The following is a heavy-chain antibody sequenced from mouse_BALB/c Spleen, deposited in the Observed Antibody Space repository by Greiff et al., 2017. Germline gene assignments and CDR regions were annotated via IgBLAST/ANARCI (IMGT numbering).Heavy chain of an antibody. J-gene: IGHJ4*01. Sequence: VKVVESGAELVRPGSSVKISCKASGYAFSSYWMNWVKQRPGQGLEWIGQIYPGDGDTNYNGKFKGKATLTADKSSSTAYMQLSSLTSEDSAVYFCARKEEYGNPYAMDYWGQGTSVTVSS. D-gene: IGHD2-10*02. CDR1: GYAFSSYW. CDR2: IYPGDGDT. CDR3: ARKEEYGNPYAMDY. V-gene: IGHV1-80*01.